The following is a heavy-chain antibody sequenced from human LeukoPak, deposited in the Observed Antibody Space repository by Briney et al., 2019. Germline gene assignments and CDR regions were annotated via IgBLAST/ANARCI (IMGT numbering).Heavy chain of an antibody. Sequence: GASVKVSCKASGYTFTGYYIHWVRQAPGQGLEWMGWINPNSGGTSYAQKFQGRVTMTRDTPISTAYMEVSRLRSDDTAVYYCAGGTRTISGVLTPTYFDYWGQGTLVTVSS. CDR1: GYTFTGYY. J-gene: IGHJ4*02. V-gene: IGHV1-2*02. CDR3: AGGTRTISGVLTPTYFDY. D-gene: IGHD3-3*01. CDR2: INPNSGGT.